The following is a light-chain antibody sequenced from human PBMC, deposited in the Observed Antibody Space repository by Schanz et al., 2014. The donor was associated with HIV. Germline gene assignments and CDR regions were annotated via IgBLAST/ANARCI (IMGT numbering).Light chain of an antibody. CDR1: QRLSSSY. V-gene: IGKV3-15*01. CDR3: QQNNYWPQT. CDR2: AAS. Sequence: EIVLTQSPGSLSLSPGGRATLSCGASQRLSSSYLAWYQQKRDQPPRLVIYAASTRATGIPARFTGSGSGTEFSLTISSLQSEDFALYHCQQNNYWPQTFGRGTKVEIK. J-gene: IGKJ1*01.